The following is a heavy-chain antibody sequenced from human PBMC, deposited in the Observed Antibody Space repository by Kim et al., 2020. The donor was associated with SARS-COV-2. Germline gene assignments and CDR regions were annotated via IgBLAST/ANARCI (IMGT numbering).Heavy chain of an antibody. CDR2: IYYSGST. CDR1: GGSISSGDSY. J-gene: IGHJ4*02. V-gene: IGHV4-31*03. D-gene: IGHD3-10*01. CDR3: ATTRITKIRGLIISDGIID. Sequence: SETLSLTCTVSGGSISSGDSYWTWIRQFPGKGLEWIGYIYYSGSTYYNPSLQSRVTMSVDTSKNHFSLRLNSVTAADTAVYFCATTRITKIRGLIISDGIIDWGQGTLVTVSS.